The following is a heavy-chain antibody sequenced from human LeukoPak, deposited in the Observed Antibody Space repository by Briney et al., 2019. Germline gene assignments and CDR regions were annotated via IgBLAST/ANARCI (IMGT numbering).Heavy chain of an antibody. Sequence: ASVKVSCKASGYTFTSYGISWVRQAPGQGLEWMGWISAYNGNTNYAQKLQGRVTLTTDTSTSTAYMELRSLRSDDTAVYYCARERHYGDYENWFDPWGQGTLVTVSS. CDR1: GYTFTSYG. V-gene: IGHV1-18*01. CDR2: ISAYNGNT. D-gene: IGHD4-17*01. J-gene: IGHJ5*02. CDR3: ARERHYGDYENWFDP.